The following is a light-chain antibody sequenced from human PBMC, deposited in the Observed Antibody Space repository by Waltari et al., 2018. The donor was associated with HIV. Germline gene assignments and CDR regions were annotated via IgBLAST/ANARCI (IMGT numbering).Light chain of an antibody. CDR2: GAS. CDR1: QSVYNN. J-gene: IGKJ2*01. Sequence: EIAMTQAPVSLSVTPGEGATLSCRASQSVYNNVAWYQQQSGQAPRLLIFGASTRASVVPLRFSGSGSGTEFTLTISSLRSEDFVVYYCQQYDRWPQTFGQGTKLEIK. CDR3: QQYDRWPQT. V-gene: IGKV3-15*01.